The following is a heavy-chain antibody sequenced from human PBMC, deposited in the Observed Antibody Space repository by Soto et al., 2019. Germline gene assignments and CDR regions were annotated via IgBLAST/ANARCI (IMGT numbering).Heavy chain of an antibody. CDR3: ANYRDDYYYYGMDV. CDR1: GFTFRSYG. CDR2: INSDGSST. Sequence: QPGGSLGLSCAASGFTFRSYGMPWVRQAPGKGLVWVSRINSDGSSTSYADSVKGRFTISRDNSKNTLYLQMNSLRAEDTAVYYCANYRDDYYYYGMDVWGQGTTVTVSS. D-gene: IGHD1-7*01. V-gene: IGHV3-74*01. J-gene: IGHJ6*02.